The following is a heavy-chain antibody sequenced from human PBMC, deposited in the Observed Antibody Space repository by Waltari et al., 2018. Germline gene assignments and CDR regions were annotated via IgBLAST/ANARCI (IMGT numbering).Heavy chain of an antibody. CDR3: ATDPAYGSGFSLFL. CDR2: VDPEDGET. CDR1: GYTFTDYY. Sequence: VQLVQSGAEVKKPGATVKISCKASGYTFTDYYMHWVPQAPGKGLEWMGRVDPEDGETIYAEKFQGRVTITADTSTDTAYMELSSLRSEDTAVYYCATDPAYGSGFSLFLWGQGTLVTVSS. V-gene: IGHV1-69-2*01. J-gene: IGHJ4*02. D-gene: IGHD3-10*01.